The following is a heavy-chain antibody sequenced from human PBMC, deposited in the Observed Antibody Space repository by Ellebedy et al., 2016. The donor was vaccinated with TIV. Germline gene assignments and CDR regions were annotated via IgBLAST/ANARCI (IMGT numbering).Heavy chain of an antibody. Sequence: GESLKISCVTSGFTINNYWMSWVRQAPGKGLEWVANIKHDGSEKSYVDSVKGRFNSSRDNAKNSLYLQMNSLRVEDTAVYFCARDRPDYDDYYYSFGLDVWGHGTSVAVSS. V-gene: IGHV3-7*03. CDR3: ARDRPDYDDYYYSFGLDV. CDR2: IKHDGSEK. D-gene: IGHD4-17*01. J-gene: IGHJ6*02. CDR1: GFTINNYW.